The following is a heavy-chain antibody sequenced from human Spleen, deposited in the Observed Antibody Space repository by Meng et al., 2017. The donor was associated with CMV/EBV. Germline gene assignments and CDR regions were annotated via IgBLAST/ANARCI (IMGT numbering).Heavy chain of an antibody. D-gene: IGHD6-6*01. J-gene: IGHJ4*02. CDR3: ARVSSSRGGYFDY. V-gene: IGHV3-48*04. CDR1: GFTFSDYS. Sequence: GGSLRLSCAASGFTFSDYSMNWVRQAPGKGLEWVSYISSSIITTYYADSVKGRFTISRDNAKNSLYLQMNSLRAEDTAVYYCARVSSSRGGYFDYWGQGTLVTVSS. CDR2: ISSSIITT.